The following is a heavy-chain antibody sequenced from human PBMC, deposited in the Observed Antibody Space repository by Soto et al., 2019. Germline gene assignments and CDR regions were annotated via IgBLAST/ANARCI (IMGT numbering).Heavy chain of an antibody. D-gene: IGHD3-9*01. V-gene: IGHV1-24*01. CDR3: ARNGLRYFDRNWFDP. CDR2: FGPEDGET. J-gene: IGHJ5*02. Sequence: GAPVKVSCKVSGYTLTELSMHWVRQAPGKGLEWMGGFGPEDGETIYAQKFQGRVTMTEDTSTDTAYMELSSLRSEDTAVYYCARNGLRYFDRNWFDPWGQGTLVTVSS. CDR1: GYTLTELS.